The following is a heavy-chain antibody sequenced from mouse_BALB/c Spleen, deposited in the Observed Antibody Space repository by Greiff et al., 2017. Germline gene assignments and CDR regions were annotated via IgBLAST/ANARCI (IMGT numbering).Heavy chain of an antibody. CDR2: IRLKSNNYAT. Sequence: EVKLMESGGGLVQPGGSMKLSCVASGFTFSNYWMNWVRQSPEKGLEWVAEIRLKSNNYATHYAESVKGRFTISRDDSKSSVYLQMNNLRAEDTGIYYCTRNDYAWFAYWGQGTLVTVSA. CDR3: TRNDYAWFAY. V-gene: IGHV6-6*02. D-gene: IGHD2-4*01. J-gene: IGHJ3*01. CDR1: GFTFSNYW.